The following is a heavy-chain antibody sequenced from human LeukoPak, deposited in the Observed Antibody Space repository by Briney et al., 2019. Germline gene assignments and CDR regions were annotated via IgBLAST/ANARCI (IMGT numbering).Heavy chain of an antibody. CDR1: GYTFTSYG. CDR3: AREGRYDILTGHIDY. CDR2: ISAYNGNT. V-gene: IGHV1-18*01. Sequence: ASVKVSCKASGYTFTSYGISWVRQAPGQGLEWMGWISAYNGNTNYAQKLQGRVTMTTDTSTSTAYMELRSLRSDDTAVYYCAREGRYDILTGHIDYRGQGTLVTVSS. J-gene: IGHJ4*02. D-gene: IGHD3-9*01.